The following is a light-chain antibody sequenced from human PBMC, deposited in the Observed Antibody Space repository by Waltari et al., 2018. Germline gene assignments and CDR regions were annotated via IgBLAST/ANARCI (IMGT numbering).Light chain of an antibody. Sequence: QSALTQPASVSGSPGQSITISCTGTSSAVGAYNFVSWYPQHPGKAPHLIIYEVSERPPGVSNRFSGSKSDNTASLTISGLQAEDEADYYCSSYTTSTAPGVFGAGTKVTVL. CDR2: EVS. J-gene: IGLJ1*01. V-gene: IGLV2-14*01. CDR1: SSAVGAYNF. CDR3: SSYTTSTAPGV.